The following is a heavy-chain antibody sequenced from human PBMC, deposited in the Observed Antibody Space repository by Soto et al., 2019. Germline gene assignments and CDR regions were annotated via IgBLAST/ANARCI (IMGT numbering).Heavy chain of an antibody. CDR1: GGSISSGGYY. D-gene: IGHD3-16*01. Sequence: QVQLQESGPGLVKPSQTLSLTCTVSGGSISSGGYYWSWIRQHPGKGLEWIGSIYYSGSTYYNPSLQRRVTISVASSKTQFSLQLSSVTAAPTAVYYCARGVLHWGQGTLVTVSS. CDR3: ARGVLH. CDR2: IYYSGST. V-gene: IGHV4-31*03. J-gene: IGHJ4*02.